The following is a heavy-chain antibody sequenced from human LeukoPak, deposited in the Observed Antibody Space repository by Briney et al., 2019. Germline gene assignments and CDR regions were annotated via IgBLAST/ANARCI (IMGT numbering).Heavy chain of an antibody. J-gene: IGHJ4*02. CDR3: ARNRYCSSTSCHAGILDY. CDR1: GFTFSSYG. CDR2: IWYDGSNK. Sequence: YPGGSLRLSCAASGFTFSSYGMHWVRQAPGKGLEWVAIIWYDGSNKYYADSVKGRFTISRDNSKNTLYLQMNSLRAEDTAVYYCARNRYCSSTSCHAGILDYWGQGTLVTVSS. V-gene: IGHV3-33*01. D-gene: IGHD2-2*01.